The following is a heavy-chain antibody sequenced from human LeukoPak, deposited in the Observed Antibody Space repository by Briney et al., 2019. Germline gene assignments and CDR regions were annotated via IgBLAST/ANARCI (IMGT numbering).Heavy chain of an antibody. J-gene: IGHJ4*02. CDR1: GGSISSYY. D-gene: IGHD6-13*01. CDR2: NYYSGST. CDR3: ARGSEPTYSSSWYRHLYYFDY. V-gene: IGHV4-59*01. Sequence: SETLCLTCTVSGGSISSYYWSWIRQPPGKGLEWIGYNYYSGSTNYNPSLKSRVTISVDTSKNQFSLKLSSVTAADTAVYYCARGSEPTYSSSWYRHLYYFDYWGQGTLVTVSS.